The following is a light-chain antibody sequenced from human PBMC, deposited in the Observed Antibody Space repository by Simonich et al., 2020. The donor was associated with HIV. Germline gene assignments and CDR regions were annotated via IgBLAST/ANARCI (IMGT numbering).Light chain of an antibody. J-gene: IGKJ2*01. CDR3: QQYYSTLMYT. CDR1: KGIRNS. CDR2: AAS. Sequence: DIQMTQSPSSLSASVGYRVTITYRPGKGIRNSLAWYQQKPGKAPKLLLYAASRLESVVPSRFSGSGSGTDYTLTISSLQPEDFATYYCQQYYSTLMYTFGQGTKLEIK. V-gene: IGKV1-NL1*01.